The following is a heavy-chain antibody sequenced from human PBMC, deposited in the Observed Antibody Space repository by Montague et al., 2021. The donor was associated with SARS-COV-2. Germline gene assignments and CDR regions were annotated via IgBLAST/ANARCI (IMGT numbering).Heavy chain of an antibody. CDR1: GFTFRSYD. V-gene: IGHV3-13*04. J-gene: IGHJ4*02. Sequence: SLRLSCAASGFTFRSYDMHWVREATGKGLEWVSAIGTAGDTYYPGSVKGRFTISRENAKNSLYLQMNSLRAGDTAVYYCATGYSSGWSHQYYFDYWGQGTLVTVSS. CDR2: IGTAGDT. CDR3: ATGYSSGWSHQYYFDY. D-gene: IGHD6-19*01.